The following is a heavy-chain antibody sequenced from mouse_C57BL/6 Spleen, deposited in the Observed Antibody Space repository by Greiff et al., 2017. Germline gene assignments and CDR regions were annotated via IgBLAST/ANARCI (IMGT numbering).Heavy chain of an antibody. CDR3: ARYYGSAMDY. CDR1: GYTFTSYG. D-gene: IGHD1-1*01. V-gene: IGHV1-81*01. CDR2: IYPRSGNT. Sequence: VKLVESGAELARPGASVKLSCKASGYTFTSYGISWVKQRTGQGLEWIGEIYPRSGNTYYNEKFKGKATLTADKSSSTAYMELRSLTSEDSAVYFCARYYGSAMDYWGQGASVTVSS. J-gene: IGHJ4*01.